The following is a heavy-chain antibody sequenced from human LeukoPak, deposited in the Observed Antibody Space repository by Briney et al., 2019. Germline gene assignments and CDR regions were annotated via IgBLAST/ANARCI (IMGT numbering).Heavy chain of an antibody. D-gene: IGHD2-2*01. CDR2: ISASGVTT. Sequence: PGGSLRLSCGASGFSFSTYAMSWVRQAPGKGLEWVSGISASGVTTYYADSVKGRFTISRDNSKNTLYLQMNSLRAEDTAVYYCARPTAVAFWGQGTLVTVSS. CDR1: GFSFSTYA. J-gene: IGHJ4*02. CDR3: ARPTAVAF. V-gene: IGHV3-23*01.